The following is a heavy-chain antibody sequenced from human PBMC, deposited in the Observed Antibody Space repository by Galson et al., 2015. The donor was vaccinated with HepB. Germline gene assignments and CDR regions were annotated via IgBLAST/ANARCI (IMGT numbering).Heavy chain of an antibody. Sequence: LSLTCTVSGGSISDHYWSWIRQSPGKGLEWIGYIYYSDTWTTNYNPSLRSRVTISFDTSNNQVSLEPSSVTAADTAMYYCGRQTHHQNPMDVWGQGTTVTVS. CDR2: IYYSDTWTT. J-gene: IGHJ6*02. CDR1: GGSISDHY. V-gene: IGHV4-59*08. D-gene: IGHD1-14*01. CDR3: GRQTHHQNPMDV.